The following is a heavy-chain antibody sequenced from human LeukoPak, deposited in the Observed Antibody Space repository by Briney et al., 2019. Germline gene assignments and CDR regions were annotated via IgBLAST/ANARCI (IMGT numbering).Heavy chain of an antibody. CDR3: AKDGSGSYYVLDY. D-gene: IGHD1-26*01. CDR1: GFTFSSYS. J-gene: IGHJ4*02. Sequence: GGSLRLSCAASGFTFSSYSMNWVRQAPGKGLEWVSYISSSSSTIYYADSVKGRFTISRDNAKNSLYLQMNSLRAEDTAVYYCAKDGSGSYYVLDYWGQGTLVTVSS. V-gene: IGHV3-48*04. CDR2: ISSSSSTI.